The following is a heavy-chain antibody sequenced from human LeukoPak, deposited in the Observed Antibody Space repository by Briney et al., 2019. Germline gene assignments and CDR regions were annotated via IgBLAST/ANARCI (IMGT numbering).Heavy chain of an antibody. CDR3: ARDHTTAAGSFDY. Sequence: GGSLRLYCAASGFTVSSNYMSWVRQAPGKGLEWVSVIYSGGSTYYADSVTGRFTISRDNSKNTLYLQMNSLRAEDTAVYYCARDHTTAAGSFDYWGQGTLVTVSS. V-gene: IGHV3-53*01. CDR2: IYSGGST. CDR1: GFTVSSNY. J-gene: IGHJ4*02. D-gene: IGHD6-13*01.